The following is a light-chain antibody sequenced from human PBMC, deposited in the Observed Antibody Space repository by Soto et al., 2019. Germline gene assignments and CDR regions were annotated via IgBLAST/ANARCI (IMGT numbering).Light chain of an antibody. CDR3: SSYTSSSIPYV. Sequence: QSVLTQPASVSGSPGQSITISCTGTSSHVGGYNYVSWYQQHPGKAPKLMIYDVSNRPSGVSNRFSGSKSGNTASLTISGLQAEDEADYYCSSYTSSSIPYVFGTGTKLTVL. J-gene: IGLJ1*01. CDR1: SSHVGGYNY. CDR2: DVS. V-gene: IGLV2-14*01.